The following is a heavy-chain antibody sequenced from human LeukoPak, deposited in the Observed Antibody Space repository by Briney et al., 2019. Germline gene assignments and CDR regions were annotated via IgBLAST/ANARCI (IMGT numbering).Heavy chain of an antibody. CDR1: GFPFSSYS. CDR3: AKNLQQLVS. V-gene: IGHV3-48*01. Sequence: GGSLRLSCAASGFPFSSYSMNWVRQAPGEGLEWVSYISSSRTTSYADSVKGRFTISRDNAKNSLYLQMNSLRAEDTAVYYCAKNLQQLVSWGQGTLVTVSS. D-gene: IGHD6-13*01. J-gene: IGHJ4*02. CDR2: ISSSRTT.